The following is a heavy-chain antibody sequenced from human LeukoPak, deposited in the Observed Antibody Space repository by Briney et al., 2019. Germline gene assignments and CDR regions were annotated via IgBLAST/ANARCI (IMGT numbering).Heavy chain of an antibody. CDR1: GFAFERHA. CDR3: TRHGSGQNYRDPFDF. J-gene: IGHJ4*02. CDR2: ISGGRDIV. Sequence: PGGSLRLSCAASGFAFERHAMNWVRQAPGKGPEWISHISGGRDIVAYADSVKGRFTISRDNAEYSLYLQMNSLRVENTAVYYCTRHGSGQNYRDPFDFWGQGTLVTVSP. D-gene: IGHD3-10*01. V-gene: IGHV3-48*01.